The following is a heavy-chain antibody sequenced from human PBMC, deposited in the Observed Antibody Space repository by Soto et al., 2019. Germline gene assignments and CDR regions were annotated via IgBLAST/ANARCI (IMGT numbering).Heavy chain of an antibody. Sequence: GPGPFPPSETLSLTCTVSGGSISSGGYYWSWIRQHPGKGLEWIGYIYYSGSTYYNPSLKSRVTISVDTSKSQFSLKLSSVTAADTAVYYCARGEPDKTFDYWGQGTLVTVSS. V-gene: IGHV4-31*03. CDR3: ARGEPDKTFDY. D-gene: IGHD3-22*01. J-gene: IGHJ4*02. CDR2: IYYSGST. CDR1: GGSISSGGYY.